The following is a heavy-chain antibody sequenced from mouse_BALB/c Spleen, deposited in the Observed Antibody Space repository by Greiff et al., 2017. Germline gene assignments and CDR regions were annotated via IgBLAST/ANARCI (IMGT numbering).Heavy chain of an antibody. CDR2: IYPGDGDT. Sequence: VQLQQSGAELARPGASVKLSCKASGYTFTSYWMQWVKQRPGQGLEWIGAIYPGDGDTRYTQKFKGKATLTADKSSSTAYMQLSSLASEDSAVYYCARRSCAMDYWGQGTSVTVSS. J-gene: IGHJ4*01. V-gene: IGHV1-87*01. CDR1: GYTFTSYW. CDR3: ARRSCAMDY.